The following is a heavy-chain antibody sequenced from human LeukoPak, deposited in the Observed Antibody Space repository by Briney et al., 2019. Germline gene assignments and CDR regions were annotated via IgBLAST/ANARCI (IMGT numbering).Heavy chain of an antibody. Sequence: PSETLSLTCAVYGGSFSGYYWSWIRQPPGKGLEWIGEINHSGSTNYNPSLKSRVTISVDTSKNQFSLKLSSVTAADTAVYYCARLIWLVRGWFDPWGQGTLVTVSS. D-gene: IGHD3-9*01. J-gene: IGHJ5*02. CDR2: INHSGST. CDR3: ARLIWLVRGWFDP. V-gene: IGHV4-34*01. CDR1: GGSFSGYY.